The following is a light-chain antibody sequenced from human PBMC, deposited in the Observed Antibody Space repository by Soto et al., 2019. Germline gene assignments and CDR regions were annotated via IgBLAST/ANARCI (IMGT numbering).Light chain of an antibody. CDR1: QSVATY. CDR3: QQCSNWPLT. CDR2: DAS. J-gene: IGKJ4*01. V-gene: IGKV3-15*01. Sequence: EIVMTQSPGTLSVSAGERVTLSCRASQSVATYVTWYQQKPGQAPRLLIYDASIRATDVPARFSGSGSGTEFTLTISSLQSEDFAVYYCQQCSNWPLTFGGGTKVEIK.